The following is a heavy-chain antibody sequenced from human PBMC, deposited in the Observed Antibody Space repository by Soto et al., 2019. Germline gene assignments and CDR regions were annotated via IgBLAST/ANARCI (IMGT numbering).Heavy chain of an antibody. D-gene: IGHD6-6*01. J-gene: IGHJ5*02. Sequence: QVQLLESGGGVVQPGGSLRLSCEVSGFNFSGYGMNWVRQAPGKGLEWVAFSSIDGVNKYNAESVKGRITISRDNSKNTLYLQMNSLREGDTGVYYCARARRSSSWTTNAWGPGTLVTVSS. CDR1: GFNFSGYG. CDR3: ARARRSSSWTTNA. V-gene: IGHV3-30*05. CDR2: SSIDGVNK.